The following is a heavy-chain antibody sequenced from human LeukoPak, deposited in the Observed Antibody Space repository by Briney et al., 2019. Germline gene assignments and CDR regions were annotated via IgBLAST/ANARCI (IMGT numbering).Heavy chain of an antibody. CDR3: ARVRRYYYGSGSYYNAHYFDY. V-gene: IGHV4-34*01. J-gene: IGHJ4*02. Sequence: XXWSWIRQPPRKGLEWIGEINHSGSTNYNPSLKSRVTISVDTSKNQFSLKLSSVTAADTAVYYCARVRRYYYGSGSYYNAHYFDYWGQGTLVTVSS. CDR1: XX. D-gene: IGHD3-10*01. CDR2: INHSGST.